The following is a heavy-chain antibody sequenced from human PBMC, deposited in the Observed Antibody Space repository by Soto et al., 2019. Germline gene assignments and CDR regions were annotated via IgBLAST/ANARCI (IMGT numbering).Heavy chain of an antibody. CDR1: GYTFTSYG. CDR2: ISAYNGNT. CDR3: ARDLGGTALMGIDY. J-gene: IGHJ4*02. D-gene: IGHD2-8*01. V-gene: IGHV1-18*01. Sequence: ASVKVSCKASGYTFTSYGISWVRQAPGQGLEWMGWISAYNGNTNYAQELQGRVTMTTDTSTSTAYMELSSLRSDDTGVYYCARDLGGTALMGIDYWGQGTQVTVSS.